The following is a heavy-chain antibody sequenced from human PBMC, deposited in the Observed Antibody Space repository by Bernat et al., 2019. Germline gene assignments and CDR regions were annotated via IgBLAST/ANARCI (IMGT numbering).Heavy chain of an antibody. CDR2: MNPNSGNT. V-gene: IGHV1-8*01. CDR1: GYTFITYD. J-gene: IGHJ4*02. CDR3: ARGALRYYDSSGYYDY. Sequence: QVQLVQSGAEVKKPGASVKVSCTASGYTFITYDINWVRQATGQGLEWMGWMNPNSGNTGYAQKFQGRVTMTRNTSASTAYMELSSLRSEDTAVYYCARGALRYYDSSGYYDYWGQGTLVTVSS. D-gene: IGHD3-22*01.